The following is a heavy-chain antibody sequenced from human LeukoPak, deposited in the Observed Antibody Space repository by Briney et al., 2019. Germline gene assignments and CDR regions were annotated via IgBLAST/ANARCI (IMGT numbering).Heavy chain of an antibody. J-gene: IGHJ4*02. Sequence: SETLSLTCAVYGGSFSGYYWSWLRQPPGKGLEWIGEMNHSGSTNYNPSLTSRVTISVDTSKNQFSLKLSSVTAADTAVYYCASKTPTLYCSSTSCYTYYFDYWGQGTLVTVSS. D-gene: IGHD2-2*02. CDR2: MNHSGST. CDR3: ASKTPTLYCSSTSCYTYYFDY. V-gene: IGHV4-34*01. CDR1: GGSFSGYY.